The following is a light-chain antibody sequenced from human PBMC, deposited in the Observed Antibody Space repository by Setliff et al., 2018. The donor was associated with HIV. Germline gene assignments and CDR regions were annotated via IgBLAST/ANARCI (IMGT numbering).Light chain of an antibody. Sequence: QSVLAQPASVSGSPGQSITISCTGSSSDVGDTESVSWYHQHPGELPKLILYNVNQRPSGTSSRFSGSKSGSTASLTVAGLQTADEGTYYCCSYAIGDTWMFGGGTKVTVL. CDR3: CSYAIGDTWM. J-gene: IGLJ3*02. V-gene: IGLV2-23*02. CDR1: SSDVGDTES. CDR2: NVN.